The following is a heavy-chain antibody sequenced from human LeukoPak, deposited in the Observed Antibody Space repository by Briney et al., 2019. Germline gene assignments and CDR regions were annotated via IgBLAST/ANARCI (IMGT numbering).Heavy chain of an antibody. Sequence: ASVKVSCKASGGTFSSYTIHWVRQAPGQGLEWMGGVIPILGIGNNAQKFQGRVTITADKSTSTAYMELSSLRSADTAVYYCAREMTTVTPSFDYWGQGTLVTVSS. CDR3: AREMTTVTPSFDY. V-gene: IGHV1-69*10. D-gene: IGHD4-17*01. CDR1: GGTFSSYT. J-gene: IGHJ4*02. CDR2: VIPILGIG.